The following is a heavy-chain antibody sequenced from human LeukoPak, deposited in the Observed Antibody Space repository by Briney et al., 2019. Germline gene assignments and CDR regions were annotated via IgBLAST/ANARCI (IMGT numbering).Heavy chain of an antibody. V-gene: IGHV4-39*07. Sequence: SETLSLTCTVSGGSISSSGSYWGWIRQPPGKGLEWIGSVYYSGNTYNPSLKSRVTISVDTSKNQFSLNLTSVNAADTAIYYCARVMAARREDLNWFDPWGQGTLVTVSS. J-gene: IGHJ5*02. CDR3: ARVMAARREDLNWFDP. CDR1: GGSISSSGSY. CDR2: VYYSGNT. D-gene: IGHD6-6*01.